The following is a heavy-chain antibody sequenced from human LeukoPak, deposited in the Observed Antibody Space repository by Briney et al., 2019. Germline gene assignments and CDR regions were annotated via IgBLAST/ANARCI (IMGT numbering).Heavy chain of an antibody. CDR1: GYTFTNFG. CDR2: ISAYNGNT. CDR3: ARDSSGWFYYYYGMDV. V-gene: IGHV1-18*01. J-gene: IGHJ6*02. D-gene: IGHD6-19*01. Sequence: AASVKVSCKASGYTFTNFGISWVRQAPGRGLEWMGWISAYNGNTNYAQKLQGRVTMTTDTSTSTAYMELRSLRSDDTAVYYCARDSSGWFYYYYGMDVWGQGTTVTVSS.